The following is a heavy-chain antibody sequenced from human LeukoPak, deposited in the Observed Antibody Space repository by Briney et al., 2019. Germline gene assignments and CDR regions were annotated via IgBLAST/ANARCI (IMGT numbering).Heavy chain of an antibody. Sequence: SETLSLTCSVSSGSLKSHYWTWIRQPAGKGLEWIGRISTTGGPNYNAFLKSRLTMSVDTSKNQVSLKLSSVTAADTAVYYCAREAGISSVRPLDYWGQGTLVTVSS. CDR3: AREAGISSVRPLDY. CDR1: SGSLKSHY. CDR2: ISTTGGP. J-gene: IGHJ4*02. V-gene: IGHV4-4*07. D-gene: IGHD6-19*01.